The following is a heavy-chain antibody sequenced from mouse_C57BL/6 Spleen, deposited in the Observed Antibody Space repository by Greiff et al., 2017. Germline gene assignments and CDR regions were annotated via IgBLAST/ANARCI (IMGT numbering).Heavy chain of an antibody. CDR2: ISSGSSTI. D-gene: IGHD1-1*01. CDR1: GFTFSDYG. J-gene: IGHJ2*01. CDR3: ARNFFITTVVDSLDY. V-gene: IGHV5-17*01. Sequence: EVKLLESGGGLVKPGGSLKLSCAASGFTFSDYGMHWVRQAPEQGLEWVAYISSGSSTIYYEDTVKGRFTISRDNAKNTLFLQMTSLWSEDTAMYYCARNFFITTVVDSLDYWGQGTTLTVSS.